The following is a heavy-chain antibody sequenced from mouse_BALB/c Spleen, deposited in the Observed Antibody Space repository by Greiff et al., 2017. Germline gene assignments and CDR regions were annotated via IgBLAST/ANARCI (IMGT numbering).Heavy chain of an antibody. D-gene: IGHD2-1*01. Sequence: VQLQQSGPGLVKPSQSLSLTCTVTGYSITSDYAWNWIRQFPGNKLEWMGYISYSGSTSYNPSLKSRISITRDTSKNQFFLQLNSVTTEDTATYYCARGGYGNYGGYWGQGTTLTVSS. J-gene: IGHJ2*01. CDR1: GYSITSDYA. V-gene: IGHV3-2*02. CDR2: ISYSGST. CDR3: ARGGYGNYGGY.